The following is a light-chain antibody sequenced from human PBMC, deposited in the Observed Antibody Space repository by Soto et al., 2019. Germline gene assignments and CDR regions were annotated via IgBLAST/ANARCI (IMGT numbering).Light chain of an antibody. Sequence: QSVLTQPPSVSGTPGQRVTISCSGSRSNIGGNAVTWYQQVPGTAPKLLIYANDQRPSGISDRFSGSKSSTSASLAISGLQSEDEADYYCAVWDDNQRVLFGGGTKVTVL. CDR3: AVWDDNQRVL. CDR2: AND. J-gene: IGLJ2*01. V-gene: IGLV1-44*01. CDR1: RSNIGGNA.